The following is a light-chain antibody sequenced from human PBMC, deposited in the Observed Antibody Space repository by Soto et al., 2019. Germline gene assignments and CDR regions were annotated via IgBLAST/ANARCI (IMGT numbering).Light chain of an antibody. J-gene: IGLJ3*02. CDR1: SSNIGAGPN. CDR3: QSYDSSLSGLL. Sequence: QPVLPLPPSVSGAPGPRVTISCTGSSSNIGAGPNVHWYQPVSGTAPHLLLYGDSNRPSGVPDRFSGSKSGPSAALAITGREAEDEADYCCQSYDSSLSGLLFGGGSKLAV. CDR2: GDS. V-gene: IGLV1-40*01.